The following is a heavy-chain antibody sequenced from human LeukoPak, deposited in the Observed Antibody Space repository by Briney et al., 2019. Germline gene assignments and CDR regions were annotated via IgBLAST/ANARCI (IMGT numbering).Heavy chain of an antibody. CDR1: GVPISSYY. CDR3: ARTTEGYAGGPGYSYSYYMHV. J-gene: IGHJ6*03. V-gene: IGHV4-59*01. Sequence: SETLSLTCTVSGVPISSYYWSWLPQPPGKGLEWIGNIHYSGSNHYNTSLKSRVTIAVDTSKNQVSMKLRSVSAADTAVYYCARTTEGYAGGPGYSYSYYMHVWGKGTTVTISS. D-gene: IGHD5-12*01. CDR2: IHYSGSN.